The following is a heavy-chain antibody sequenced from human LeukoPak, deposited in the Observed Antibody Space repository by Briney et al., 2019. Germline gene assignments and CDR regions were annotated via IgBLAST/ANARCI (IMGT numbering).Heavy chain of an antibody. J-gene: IGHJ4*02. CDR2: INTNTGNP. CDR1: GYTFTSYA. CDR3: ARPLPYYYDSSGYSLDY. Sequence: ASVKVSCKASGYTFTSYAMNWVRQAPGQGLEWMGWINTNTGNPTYAQGFTGRFVFSLDTSVSTAYLQISSLKAEDTAVYYCARPLPYYYDSSGYSLDYWGQGTLVTVSS. V-gene: IGHV7-4-1*02. D-gene: IGHD3-22*01.